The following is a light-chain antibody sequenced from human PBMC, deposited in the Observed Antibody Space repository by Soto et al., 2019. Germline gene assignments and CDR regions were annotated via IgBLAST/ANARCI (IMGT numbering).Light chain of an antibody. CDR2: DVN. Sequence: QSVLTQPASVSGSPGQSITISCTGTISDIGGYNFISWYQHHPGKAPKLVIYDVNNRPSGISYRFSGSKSGNTASLTISGLQAEDKADYYRASYTRTTTLVFGGGSKLTVL. V-gene: IGLV2-14*01. CDR1: ISDIGGYNF. J-gene: IGLJ2*01. CDR3: ASYTRTTTLV.